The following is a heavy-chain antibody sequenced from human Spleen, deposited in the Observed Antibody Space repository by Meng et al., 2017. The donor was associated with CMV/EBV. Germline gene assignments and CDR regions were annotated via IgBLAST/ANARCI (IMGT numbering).Heavy chain of an antibody. CDR1: GFARSTSGEG. D-gene: IGHD4-17*01. CDR3: AHRRDYGDYLNWVDP. CDR2: IYWNDDK. Sequence: GFARSTSGEGGGWIRKHPGKALEWLALIYWNDDKRYSPSLKSRLTITKDTSKNQVGLTMTNMDPVDTATYYCAHRRDYGDYLNWVDPWGQGTLVTVSS. J-gene: IGHJ5*02. V-gene: IGHV2-5*01.